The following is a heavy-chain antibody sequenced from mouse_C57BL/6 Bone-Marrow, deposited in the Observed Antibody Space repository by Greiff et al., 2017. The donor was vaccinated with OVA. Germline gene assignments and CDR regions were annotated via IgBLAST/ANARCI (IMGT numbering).Heavy chain of an antibody. CDR1: GYTFTSYW. J-gene: IGHJ1*03. V-gene: IGHV1-50*01. Sequence: QVQLQQPGAELVKPGASVKLSCKASGYTFTSYWMQWVKQRPGQGLEWIGEIDPSDSYTNYNQKFKGKATLTVDTSSSTAYMQLSSLTSEDSAVYDCATEIYYGYYDWYVDVWGTGTTGTVSS. CDR3: ATEIYYGYYDWYVDV. CDR2: IDPSDSYT. D-gene: IGHD2-1*01.